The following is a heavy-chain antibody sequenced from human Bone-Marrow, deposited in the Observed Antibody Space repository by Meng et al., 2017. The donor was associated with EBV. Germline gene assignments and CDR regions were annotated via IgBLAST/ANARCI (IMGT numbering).Heavy chain of an antibody. V-gene: IGHV3-30*18. CDR2: IPSDGSHNK. J-gene: IGHJ5*02. CDR1: GFTLSNYG. CDR3: AKDLSGRFDP. Sequence: GQWVWSRGGVVQPGRSLRPSCAASGFTLSNYGFHWVRQAPGKGPEWVAIIPSDGSHNKYYADSVKGRFTISRDNSKNTLYLQMNSLRTEDTAVYYCAKDLSGRFDPWGQGTLVTVSS. D-gene: IGHD1-14*01.